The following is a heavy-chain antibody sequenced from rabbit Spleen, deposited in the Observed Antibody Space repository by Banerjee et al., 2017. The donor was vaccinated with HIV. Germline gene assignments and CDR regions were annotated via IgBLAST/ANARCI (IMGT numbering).Heavy chain of an antibody. J-gene: IGHJ4*01. CDR3: ARGSATMTLVITGYYLSL. V-gene: IGHV1S45*01. CDR2: MYTGGGIA. CDR1: GFSFSSSYW. D-gene: IGHD2-1*01. Sequence: QEQLEESGGDLVKPEGSLTLTCTASGFSFSSSYWICWVRQAPGKGLEWIGCMYTGGGIAYYATWAKGRFTISKTSTTVTLQMTSLTAADTAAYYCARGSATMTLVITGYYLSLWGPGTLVTVS.